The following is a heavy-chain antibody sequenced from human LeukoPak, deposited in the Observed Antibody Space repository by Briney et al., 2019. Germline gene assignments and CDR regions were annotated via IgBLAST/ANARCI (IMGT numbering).Heavy chain of an antibody. J-gene: IGHJ3*02. CDR1: GFTFSTYS. V-gene: IGHV3-48*01. CDR2: ISSSSSTI. CDR3: AREGRYYYDSSGRASPDAFDI. Sequence: PGGSLRLSCAASGFTFSTYSMNWVRQAPGKGLEWVSYISSSSSTISYADSAKGRFTISRDNAKNSLSLQMNSLRAEDTAVYYCAREGRYYYDSSGRASPDAFDIWGQGTMVTVSS. D-gene: IGHD3-22*01.